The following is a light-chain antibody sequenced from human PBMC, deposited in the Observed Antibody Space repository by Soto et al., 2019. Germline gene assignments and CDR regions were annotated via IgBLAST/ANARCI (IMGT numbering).Light chain of an antibody. Sequence: IQVTQAPSSLSASVGDRVTITCRASQSISSWLAWYQQKPGKAPKLLIYDASSLESGVPSRFSGSGSGTEFTLTISSLQPDDFATYYCQQYNSLWTFGQGTKVDIK. CDR3: QQYNSLWT. CDR1: QSISSW. V-gene: IGKV1-5*01. J-gene: IGKJ1*01. CDR2: DAS.